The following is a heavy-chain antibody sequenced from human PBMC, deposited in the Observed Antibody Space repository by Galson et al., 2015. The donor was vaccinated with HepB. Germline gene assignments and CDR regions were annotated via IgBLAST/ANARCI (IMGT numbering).Heavy chain of an antibody. CDR2: ITGSSSYI. CDR3: ARLQHYYDSGNYYYSDS. D-gene: IGHD3-22*01. V-gene: IGHV3-21*01. J-gene: IGHJ4*02. CDR1: GFTFSTYS. Sequence: SLRLSCAASGFTFSTYSMIWVRQAPGKGLEWVSFITGSSSYIHYADSVKGRFTISRDNAKNSLYLQMNCLRAEDTAVYYCARLQHYYDSGNYYYSDSWGQGTLVTVSS.